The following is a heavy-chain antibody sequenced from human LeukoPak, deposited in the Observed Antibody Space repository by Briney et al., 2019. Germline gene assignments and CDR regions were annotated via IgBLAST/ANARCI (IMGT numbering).Heavy chain of an antibody. D-gene: IGHD3-9*01. CDR1: GGSISSGSYY. Sequence: SETLSLTCTVSGGSISSGSYYWSWIRQPAGKGLEWIGRIYTSGSTNYNPSLKSRVTISVDTSKNQFSLKLSSVTAADTAVYYCARNYDILTGYKPGAFDIWGQGTMVTVSS. J-gene: IGHJ3*02. V-gene: IGHV4-61*02. CDR3: ARNYDILTGYKPGAFDI. CDR2: IYTSGST.